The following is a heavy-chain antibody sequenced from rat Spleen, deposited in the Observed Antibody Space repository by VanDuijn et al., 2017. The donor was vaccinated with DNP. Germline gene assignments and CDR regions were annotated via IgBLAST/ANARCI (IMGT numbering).Heavy chain of an antibody. V-gene: IGHV5S10*01. Sequence: EVQLVESGGGIVQPGRSLKLSCVASGFTFSDYNLAWVRQTPKKGLEWVATSVYNGDRAFYGDSVKGRFTISRDKAKSLLYLQMDSLRSEDTATYYCSTLNYYASLSEYFDYWGQGVMVTVSS. D-gene: IGHD1-12*01. CDR2: SVYNGDRA. CDR1: GFTFSDYN. CDR3: STLNYYASLSEYFDY. J-gene: IGHJ2*01.